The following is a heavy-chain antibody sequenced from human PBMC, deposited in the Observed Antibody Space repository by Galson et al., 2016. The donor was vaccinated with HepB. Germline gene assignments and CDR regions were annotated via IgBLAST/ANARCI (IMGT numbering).Heavy chain of an antibody. V-gene: IGHV4-39*01. CDR1: GASIISTNYN. CDR3: ARHPTGYPNWFDR. Sequence: ETLSLTCTVSGASIISTNYNWGWIRQPPGKGLEWIASIFHTGRSDYNPSLQSRVTISVDTSMNRFSLSLRSVSTADTATYFCARHPTGYPNWFDRWGHGTLAVVPS. D-gene: IGHD3-9*01. J-gene: IGHJ5*02. CDR2: IFHTGRS.